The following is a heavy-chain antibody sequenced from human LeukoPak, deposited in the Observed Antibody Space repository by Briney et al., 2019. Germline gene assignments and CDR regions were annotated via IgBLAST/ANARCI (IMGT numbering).Heavy chain of an antibody. CDR1: GYTFTGYY. CDR3: ARDPSGSYYPRSAFDI. J-gene: IGHJ3*02. V-gene: IGHV1-2*02. D-gene: IGHD1-26*01. Sequence: GASVKVSCKASGYTFTGYYMHWVRQAPGQGLGWMGWINPNSGGTNYAQKFQGRVTMTRDTSISTAYMELSRLRSDDTAVYYRARDPSGSYYPRSAFDIWGQGTMVTVSS. CDR2: INPNSGGT.